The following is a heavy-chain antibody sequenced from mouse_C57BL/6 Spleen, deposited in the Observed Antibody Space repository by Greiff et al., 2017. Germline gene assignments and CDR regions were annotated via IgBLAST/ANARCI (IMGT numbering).Heavy chain of an antibody. J-gene: IGHJ1*03. Sequence: QVQLQQPGAELVRPGTSVKLSCKASGYTFTSYWMHWVKQRPGQGLEWIGVIDPSDSYTNYNQKFKGKATLTVDKSSSTAYMHLSSLTSEDSSVYYCARGLDYGSSDGYWYFDVWGTGTTVTVSS. CDR1: GYTFTSYW. V-gene: IGHV1-59*01. D-gene: IGHD1-1*01. CDR3: ARGLDYGSSDGYWYFDV. CDR2: IDPSDSYT.